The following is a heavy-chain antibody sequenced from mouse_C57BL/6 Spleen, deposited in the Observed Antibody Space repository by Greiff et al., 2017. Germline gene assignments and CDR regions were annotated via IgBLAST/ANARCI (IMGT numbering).Heavy chain of an antibody. D-gene: IGHD1-1*01. CDR1: GYTFTDYY. Sequence: EVQLQQSGPELVKPGASVKISCKASGYTFTDYYMNWVKQSHGQSLEWIGDINPNNGGTSYNQKFKGKATLTVDKSSSTAYMELRSLTSEDSAVYYCARLTGSSPYYFDYWGQGTTLTVSS. J-gene: IGHJ2*01. CDR2: INPNNGGT. CDR3: ARLTGSSPYYFDY. V-gene: IGHV1-26*01.